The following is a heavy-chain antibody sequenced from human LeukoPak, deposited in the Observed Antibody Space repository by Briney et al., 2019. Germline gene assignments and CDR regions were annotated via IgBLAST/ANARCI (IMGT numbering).Heavy chain of an antibody. Sequence: KPSETLSLTCTVSGASISSYYWSWIRQPPGKGLEWIGYIYTSGSTNYNPSLKSRVTISVDTSKNQFSLKLSSVTAADTAVYYCARVSLRGRWFDPWGQGTLVTVSS. CDR3: ARVSLRGRWFDP. D-gene: IGHD2-15*01. J-gene: IGHJ5*02. V-gene: IGHV4-4*09. CDR2: IYTSGST. CDR1: GASISSYY.